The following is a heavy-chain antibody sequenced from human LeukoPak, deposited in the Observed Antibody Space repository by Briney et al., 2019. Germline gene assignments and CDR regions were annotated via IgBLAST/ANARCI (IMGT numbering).Heavy chain of an antibody. CDR1: GGSISSSTYY. CDR3: ARSGYRYGADASEI. V-gene: IGHV4-39*07. J-gene: IGHJ3*02. CDR2: IFYSGRT. Sequence: PSETLSLTCTVSGGSISSSTYYWGWIRQPPGKGLEWIGSIFYSGRTYYNPSLKSRVTMSVDTSKNQFSLRLSSVNAADTAVYYCARSGYRYGADASEIWGQGTMVTVSS. D-gene: IGHD5-18*01.